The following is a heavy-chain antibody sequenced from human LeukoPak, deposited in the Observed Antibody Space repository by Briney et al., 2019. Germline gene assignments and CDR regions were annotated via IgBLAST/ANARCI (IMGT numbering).Heavy chain of an antibody. V-gene: IGHV3-30-3*01. D-gene: IGHD5-18*01. Sequence: GRSLRLSCAASGFTFSSYAMHWVRQAPGKGLEWVAVISYDGSNKYYADSVKGRFTISRDNAKNTLYLQMNSLRAEDTAVYYCARDGYRFGHDFDYWGQGTLVTVSS. J-gene: IGHJ4*02. CDR3: ARDGYRFGHDFDY. CDR2: ISYDGSNK. CDR1: GFTFSSYA.